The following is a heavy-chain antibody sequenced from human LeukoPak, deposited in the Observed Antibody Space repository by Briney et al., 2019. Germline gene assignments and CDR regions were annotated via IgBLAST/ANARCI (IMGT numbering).Heavy chain of an antibody. CDR3: AKGITGTTYYFDY. Sequence: GGSLRLSCAASGFTFSSYAMHWVRQAPGKGLEWVAVISYDGSNKYYADSVKGRFTISRDNSKNTLYLQMNSLRAEDTAVYYCAKGITGTTYYFDYWGQGTLVTVSS. J-gene: IGHJ4*02. V-gene: IGHV3-30*04. CDR1: GFTFSSYA. D-gene: IGHD1-20*01. CDR2: ISYDGSNK.